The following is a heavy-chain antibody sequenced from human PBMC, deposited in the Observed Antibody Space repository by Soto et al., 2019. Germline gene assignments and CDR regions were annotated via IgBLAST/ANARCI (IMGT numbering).Heavy chain of an antibody. CDR1: GGSVSSGSYY. CDR3: ASEGVATFIDYYRLHV. D-gene: IGHD5-12*01. CDR2: IYYSGST. Sequence: SETVALTCTVSGGSVSSGSYYWSWIRQPPGKGLEWIGYIYYSGSTNYNPSLKSRVTISVDTSKNEFSLKLSSMTAADTAVYYCASEGVATFIDYYRLHVCAQRTTVPVSS. J-gene: IGHJ6*02. V-gene: IGHV4-61*01.